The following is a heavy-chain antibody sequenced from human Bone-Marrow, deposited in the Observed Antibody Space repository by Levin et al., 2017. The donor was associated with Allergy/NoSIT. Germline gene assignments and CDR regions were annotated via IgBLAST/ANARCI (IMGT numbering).Heavy chain of an antibody. CDR1: GFSFSIYE. Sequence: PGGSLRLSCAASGFSFSIYEMNWVRQAPGKGLEWISYISGSGNTIYYADSVKGRFTISRDNAKHSLYLQVNSLRAEDTAVYYCAGKPLSSWLYWYFDVWGRGTLVTVSS. J-gene: IGHJ2*01. V-gene: IGHV3-48*03. CDR2: ISGSGNTI. D-gene: IGHD6-13*01. CDR3: AGKPLSSWLYWYFDV.